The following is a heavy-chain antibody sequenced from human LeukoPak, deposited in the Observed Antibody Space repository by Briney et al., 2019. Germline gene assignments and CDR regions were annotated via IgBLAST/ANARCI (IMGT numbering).Heavy chain of an antibody. CDR2: IYPGDSET. CDR3: ALNPGYSYGLLDY. Sequence: GESLKISCKGSGYSFTSYWIGWVRQMPGKGLEWMGIIYPGDSETRYTPSFQGQVTISADKSISTAYLEWSSLRSEDTAVYYCALNPGYSYGLLDYWGQGTLVTVSS. CDR1: GYSFTSYW. V-gene: IGHV5-51*01. J-gene: IGHJ4*02. D-gene: IGHD5-18*01.